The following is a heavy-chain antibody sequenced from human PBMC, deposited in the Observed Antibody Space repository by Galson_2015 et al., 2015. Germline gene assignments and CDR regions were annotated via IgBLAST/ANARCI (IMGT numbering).Heavy chain of an antibody. CDR2: ISGTGGNT. Sequence: SLRLSCAASGFTLSSYAMSWVRQAPGKGLEWVSAISGTGGNTYYADSVKGRFTISRDNSRNTLFLQMNTLRAEDTALYYCAKDSGDHDYWGPGTLVTVSS. J-gene: IGHJ4*02. V-gene: IGHV3-23*01. CDR1: GFTLSSYA. CDR3: AKDSGDHDY. D-gene: IGHD4-17*01.